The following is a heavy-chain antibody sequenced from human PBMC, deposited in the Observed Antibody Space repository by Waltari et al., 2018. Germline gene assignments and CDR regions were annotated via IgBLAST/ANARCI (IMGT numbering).Heavy chain of an antibody. CDR2: IYSGGST. CDR3: ARVWGCTPRDCSVFDY. V-gene: IGHV3-53*02. J-gene: IGHJ4*02. D-gene: IGHD2-21*01. Sequence: EVQLVETGGGLIQPGGSLRLSCAASGFTVSSNYMTWVRHAPGKGLEWVSVIYSGGSTYYADSVKGRFTISRDNSKNTLYLRMNSLRAEDTAVYYCARVWGCTPRDCSVFDYWGQGTLVTVSS. CDR1: GFTVSSNY.